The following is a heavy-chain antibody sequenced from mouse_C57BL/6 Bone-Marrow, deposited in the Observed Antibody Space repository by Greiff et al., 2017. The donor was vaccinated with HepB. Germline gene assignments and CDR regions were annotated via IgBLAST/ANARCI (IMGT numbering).Heavy chain of an antibody. D-gene: IGHD1-1*01. CDR3: ASRVALDD. CDR1: GYTFTSYW. V-gene: IGHV1-69*01. CDR2: IDPSDSYT. J-gene: IGHJ2*01. Sequence: QVQLQQPGAELVMPGASVKLSCKASGYTFTSYWMHWVKQRPGQGLEWIGEIDPSDSYTNYNQKFKGKSTLTVDKSSSTAYMQLSSLTSEDSAVYYCASRVALDDWGQGTTLTVSS.